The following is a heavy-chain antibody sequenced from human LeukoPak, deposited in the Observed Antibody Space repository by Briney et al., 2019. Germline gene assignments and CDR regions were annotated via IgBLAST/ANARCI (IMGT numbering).Heavy chain of an antibody. CDR1: GFTFSNHG. V-gene: IGHV3-30*18. J-gene: IGHJ4*02. Sequence: GGSLRLSCAASGFTFSNHGMHWVRQAPGKGPEWVAVISSDGNTKYYSDSVKGRFTISRDNSKNVMSLQMDSLTREDTAVYYCAKEGSANYLSFDHWGQGTLVTVSS. D-gene: IGHD4/OR15-4a*01. CDR2: ISSDGNTK. CDR3: AKEGSANYLSFDH.